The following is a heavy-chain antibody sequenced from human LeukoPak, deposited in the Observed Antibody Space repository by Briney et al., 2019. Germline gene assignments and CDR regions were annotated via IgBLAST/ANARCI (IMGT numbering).Heavy chain of an antibody. V-gene: IGHV4-34*01. D-gene: IGHD3-16*02. CDR1: GGSFSGYY. CDR2: INHSGST. J-gene: IGHJ4*02. CDR3: ARGRGYNSFDY. Sequence: SETLSLTCAVYGGSFSGYYWSWIRQPPGKGLEWIGEINHSGSTNYSPSLKSRVTISVDTSKNQFSLKLTSVTAADTAVHYCARGRGYNSFDYWGQGTLVTVSS.